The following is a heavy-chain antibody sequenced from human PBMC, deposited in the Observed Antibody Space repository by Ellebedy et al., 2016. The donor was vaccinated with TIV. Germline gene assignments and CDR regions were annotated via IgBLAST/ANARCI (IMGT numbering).Heavy chain of an antibody. V-gene: IGHV3-30*04. CDR2: ISYDGKND. D-gene: IGHD2-8*02. CDR3: ARDSETPVSEDFWSQNRFDP. J-gene: IGHJ5*02. CDR1: GFTFSAYT. Sequence: GESLKISCAASGFTFSAYTMHWVRQAPGKGLEWVAVISYDGKNDYFADSVKGRFTISRDNSKNTLFLQMNSLRSEDTAVYYCARDSETPVSEDFWSQNRFDPWGQGTLVTVSS.